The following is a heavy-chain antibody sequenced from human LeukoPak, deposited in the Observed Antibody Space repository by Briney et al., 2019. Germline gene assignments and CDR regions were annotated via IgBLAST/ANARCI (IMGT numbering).Heavy chain of an antibody. Sequence: GGSLRLSCAASGFTCSAYWMHWVRQAPGKGLVWVSRINTDGSSPTYAASVKGRFTISRDNSKNTLYLQMNSLRAEDTAVYYCAKDRGGYSYGLYYFDYWGQGTLVTVSS. CDR1: GFTCSAYW. CDR3: AKDRGGYSYGLYYFDY. CDR2: INTDGSSP. D-gene: IGHD5-18*01. J-gene: IGHJ4*02. V-gene: IGHV3-74*01.